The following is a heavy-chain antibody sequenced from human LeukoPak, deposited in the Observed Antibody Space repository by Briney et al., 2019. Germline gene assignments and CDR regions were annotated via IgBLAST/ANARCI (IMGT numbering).Heavy chain of an antibody. Sequence: SETLSLTCIVSGDSISRNYWRWIRQPPGKGLEWIGYIYYSGNTNYNPSLESRVTISVDTSKNQFSLKLSSVTATDTAVYYCARHSLEAFDYWGQGNLVTVSS. V-gene: IGHV4-59*08. CDR2: IYYSGNT. D-gene: IGHD3-3*01. CDR1: GDSISRNY. J-gene: IGHJ4*02. CDR3: ARHSLEAFDY.